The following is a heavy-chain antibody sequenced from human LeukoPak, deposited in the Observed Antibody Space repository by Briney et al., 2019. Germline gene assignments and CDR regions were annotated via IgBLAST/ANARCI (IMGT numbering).Heavy chain of an antibody. V-gene: IGHV3-7*01. Sequence: GGSLRLSCAASGFTFSSYWMSWVRQTPGKGLEWVATIKKDGSEKYYVDYVKGRFTISRDNAKTSLYLQMISLRAEDTAVYYCARHLSGVTGYTYGRGIDYWGQGTLVTVSS. CDR2: IKKDGSEK. CDR3: ARHLSGVTGYTYGRGIDY. CDR1: GFTFSSYW. D-gene: IGHD5-18*01. J-gene: IGHJ4*02.